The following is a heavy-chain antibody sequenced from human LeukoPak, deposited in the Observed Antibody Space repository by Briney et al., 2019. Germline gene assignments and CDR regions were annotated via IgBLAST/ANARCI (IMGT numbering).Heavy chain of an antibody. CDR3: AKLLDDDDSSGYFDY. V-gene: IGHV4-4*02. CDR1: GGSISSNNW. D-gene: IGHD3-22*01. Sequence: SGTLSLTCAVSGGSISSNNWWSWVRQPPGKGLEWIAEFHHSGSTNYNPSLKSRVTISVDKSKNQFSLKLSSVTAADTAVYYCAKLLDDDDSSGYFDYWGQGALVTVSS. CDR2: FHHSGST. J-gene: IGHJ4*02.